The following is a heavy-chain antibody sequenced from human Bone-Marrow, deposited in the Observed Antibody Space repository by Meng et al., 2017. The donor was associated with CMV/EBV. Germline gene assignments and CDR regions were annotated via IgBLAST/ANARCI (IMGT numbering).Heavy chain of an antibody. D-gene: IGHD2-15*01. Sequence: GSLRLSCTVSGGSISSYYWSWIRQPPGKGLEWIGYIYYSGSTNYNPSLKSRVTISVDTSKNQFSLRLTSVTAADTAVYYCARGGGSSDYWGQGTLVIVSS. CDR2: IYYSGST. CDR3: ARGGGSSDY. J-gene: IGHJ4*02. CDR1: GGSISSYY. V-gene: IGHV4-59*01.